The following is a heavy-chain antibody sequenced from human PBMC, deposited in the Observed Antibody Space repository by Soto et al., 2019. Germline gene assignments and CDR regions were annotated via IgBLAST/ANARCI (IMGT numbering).Heavy chain of an antibody. V-gene: IGHV1-18*01. CDR2: ISADNGNT. J-gene: IGHJ4*02. CDR3: AALYGYSSGNDY. Sequence: ASVKVSCKASGYTFTSYGISWVRQAPGQGLEWMGWISADNGNTNYSQKLQGRVTMTRDTSASTAYMELSSLRSEDTAVYYCAALYGYSSGNDYWGQGTLVTVSS. D-gene: IGHD6-19*01. CDR1: GYTFTSYG.